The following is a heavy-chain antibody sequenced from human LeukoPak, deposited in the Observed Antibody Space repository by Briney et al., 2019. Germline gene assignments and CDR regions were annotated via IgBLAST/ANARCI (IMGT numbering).Heavy chain of an antibody. J-gene: IGHJ4*02. CDR3: AKEITMVRGALGDYFDY. V-gene: IGHV3-9*01. D-gene: IGHD3-10*01. CDR1: GFTFDDYA. Sequence: PGGSLRLSCAASGFTFDDYAMHRVRQAPGKGLEWVSGISWNSGSIGYADSVKGRFTISRDNAKNSLYLQMNSLRAEDTALYYCAKEITMVRGALGDYFDYWGQGTLVTVSS. CDR2: ISWNSGSI.